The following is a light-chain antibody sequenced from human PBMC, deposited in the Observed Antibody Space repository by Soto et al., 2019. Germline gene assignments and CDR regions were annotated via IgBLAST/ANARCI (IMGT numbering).Light chain of an antibody. J-gene: IGLJ1*01. V-gene: IGLV2-8*01. CDR2: EVN. Sequence: QSALTQPASVSGSPGQSITISCTGTSSDVGGYNYVSWYQHHPGKAPKLMIYEVNKRPSGVPDRFSGSKSGNTASLTVSGLQAEDEADYYCSSYAGSSNVFGTGNKLTVL. CDR1: SSDVGGYNY. CDR3: SSYAGSSNV.